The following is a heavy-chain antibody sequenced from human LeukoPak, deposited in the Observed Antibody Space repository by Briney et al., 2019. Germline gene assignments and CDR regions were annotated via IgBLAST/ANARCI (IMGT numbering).Heavy chain of an antibody. D-gene: IGHD3-22*01. J-gene: IGHJ3*02. CDR3: ARAPFSDDYDSSGSGAFDI. Sequence: ASVKVSCKASGYTFINYDINWVRQATGQGLEWMGWMNPNSGNTAYAQKFQGRVTMTRNTSISTAYMELSRLRSEDTAVYYCARAPFSDDYDSSGSGAFDIWGQGTMVTVSS. V-gene: IGHV1-8*01. CDR1: GYTFINYD. CDR2: MNPNSGNT.